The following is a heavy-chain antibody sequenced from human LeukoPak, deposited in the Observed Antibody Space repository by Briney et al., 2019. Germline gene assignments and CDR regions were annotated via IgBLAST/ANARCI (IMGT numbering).Heavy chain of an antibody. J-gene: IGHJ6*04. Sequence: PSETLSLTCAVYGGSFSGYYWSWIRQPPGKGLEWIGEINHSGSTNYNPSLKSRVTISVDTSKNQFSLKLSSVTAADTAVYYCARNWEVVVPAARDGPRGMDVWGKGTTVTVSS. CDR3: ARNWEVVVPAARDGPRGMDV. CDR1: GGSFSGYY. V-gene: IGHV4-34*01. CDR2: INHSGST. D-gene: IGHD2-2*01.